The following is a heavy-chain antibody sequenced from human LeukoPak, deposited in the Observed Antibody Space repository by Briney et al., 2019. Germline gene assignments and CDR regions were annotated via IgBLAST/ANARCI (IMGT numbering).Heavy chain of an antibody. CDR1: GFTFSSYW. V-gene: IGHV3-7*03. CDR2: INQDGSQK. Sequence: GGSLRLSCAVSGFTFSSYWMSWFRQAPGKGLEWVANINQDGSQKFSVDSVKGRFTISRDNGKNSLSLQMNSLRVEDTAVYYCARDWFDGDYDRFDYWGQGTLVTVSS. CDR3: ARDWFDGDYDRFDY. D-gene: IGHD4-17*01. J-gene: IGHJ4*02.